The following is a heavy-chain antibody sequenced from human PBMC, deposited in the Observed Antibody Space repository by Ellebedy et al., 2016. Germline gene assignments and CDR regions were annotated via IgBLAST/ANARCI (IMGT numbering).Heavy chain of an antibody. CDR2: ISGSGGST. V-gene: IGHV3-23*01. CDR1: GFTFSSYA. D-gene: IGHD6-13*01. J-gene: IGHJ4*02. Sequence: GESLKISCAASGFTFSSYAMSWVRQAPGKGLEWVSAISGSGGSTYYADSVKGRFTISKDNSKNTLYLQMNSLRAEDTAVYYCAKDGVTGYSSSWNYFGYWGQGTLVTVSS. CDR3: AKDGVTGYSSSWNYFGY.